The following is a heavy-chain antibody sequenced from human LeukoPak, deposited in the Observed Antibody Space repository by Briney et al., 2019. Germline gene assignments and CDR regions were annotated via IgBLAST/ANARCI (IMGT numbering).Heavy chain of an antibody. J-gene: IGHJ4*02. CDR1: GFMLGSYE. Sequence: GGSLRLSCAASGFMLGSYEMNWVRQAPGKGLEWVSSIRGGGSAIYYADSVRGRFTISSDNAKNSLYLQMNSLRAEDTAVYYCAKDKGENGYFDYWGQGTLVTVSS. D-gene: IGHD3-16*01. CDR3: AKDKGENGYFDY. CDR2: IRGGGSAI. V-gene: IGHV3-48*03.